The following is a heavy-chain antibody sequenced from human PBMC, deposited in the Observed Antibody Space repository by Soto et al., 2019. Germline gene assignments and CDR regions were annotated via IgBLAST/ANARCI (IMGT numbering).Heavy chain of an antibody. D-gene: IGHD3-16*01. CDR1: GFTFRSYE. Sequence: QPGRSLRLSCAASGFTFRSYEMNWVRQAPGKGLEWVSYISSSGSSIHYADSVKGRFTISRDNAKNSLYLQMNSLSAEDTALYYWARFTVRGGDYYGMDVWGQGTTVTVSS. V-gene: IGHV3-48*03. CDR2: ISSSGSSI. J-gene: IGHJ6*02. CDR3: ARFTVRGGDYYGMDV.